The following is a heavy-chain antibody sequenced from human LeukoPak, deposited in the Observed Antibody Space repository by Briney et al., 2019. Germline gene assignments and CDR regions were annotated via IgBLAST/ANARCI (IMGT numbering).Heavy chain of an antibody. CDR2: IYTSGST. J-gene: IGHJ6*03. CDR1: GGSISSYY. CDR3: ALRQQLVSYYYMDV. D-gene: IGHD6-13*01. Sequence: SETLSLTCTVSGGSISSYYWSWIRQPAGKGLEWIGRIYTSGSTNYNPSLKSRVTMSVDTSKNQFSLKLSSVTAADTAVYYGALRQQLVSYYYMDVWAKGPRSPSP. V-gene: IGHV4-4*07.